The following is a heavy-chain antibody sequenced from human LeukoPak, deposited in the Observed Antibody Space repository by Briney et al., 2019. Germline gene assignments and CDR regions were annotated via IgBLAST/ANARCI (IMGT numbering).Heavy chain of an antibody. V-gene: IGHV3-53*01. J-gene: IGHJ4*02. CDR1: GFTVSSNY. D-gene: IGHD3-10*01. CDR3: AREIVHHFGEFYADY. Sequence: GGSLRLSCAASGFTVSSNYMSWVRQAPGKGLEWVSVIYGGGSTYYADSVKGRFTISRDNSKNTLYLQMNSLRAEDTAVYYCAREIVHHFGEFYADYWGQGTLVTVSS. CDR2: IYGGGST.